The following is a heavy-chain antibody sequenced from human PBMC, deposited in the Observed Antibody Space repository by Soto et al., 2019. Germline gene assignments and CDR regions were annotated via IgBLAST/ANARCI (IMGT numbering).Heavy chain of an antibody. J-gene: IGHJ4*02. CDR1: GFTFSSYA. V-gene: IGHV3-30-3*01. CDR2: ISYDGSNK. CDR3: ARDQNVYYGSSGYRTPDY. Sequence: QVQLVESGGGVVQPGRSLRLSCAASGFTFSSYAMHWVRQAPGKGLEWVAVISYDGSNKYYADSVKGRFTISRDNSKNTLYLQMNSLRAEDTAVYYCARDQNVYYGSSGYRTPDYWGQGSLVTVS. D-gene: IGHD3-22*01.